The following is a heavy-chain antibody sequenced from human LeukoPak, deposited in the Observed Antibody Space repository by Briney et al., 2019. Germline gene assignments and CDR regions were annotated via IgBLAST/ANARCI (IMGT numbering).Heavy chain of an antibody. CDR1: NGSVSSGSHY. D-gene: IGHD4/OR15-4a*01. CDR2: ISNSGNT. J-gene: IGHJ5*02. Sequence: ETLSLTCIVSNGSVSSGSHYWSWVRQPPGKGLEWIGYISNSGNTAYNPSLKRRVTISIDTSKNQFSLKLNSVTAADTAMFYCARTMGVATSWFDPWGRGILVTVSS. CDR3: ARTMGVATSWFDP. V-gene: IGHV4-61*01.